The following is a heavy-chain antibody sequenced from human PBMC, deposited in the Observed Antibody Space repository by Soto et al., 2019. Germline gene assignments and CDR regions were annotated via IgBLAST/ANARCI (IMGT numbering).Heavy chain of an antibody. CDR2: IYYSGST. Sequence: PSETLSLTCTVSGGSISSGDYYWSWIRQPPGKGLEWIGYIYYSGSTYYNPSLKSRVTISVDTSKNQFSLKLSSVTAADTAVYYCARHPPFCSGGSCYSDWGQGTLVTVSS. CDR3: ARHPPFCSGGSCYSD. CDR1: GGSISSGDYY. D-gene: IGHD2-15*01. J-gene: IGHJ4*02. V-gene: IGHV4-30-4*01.